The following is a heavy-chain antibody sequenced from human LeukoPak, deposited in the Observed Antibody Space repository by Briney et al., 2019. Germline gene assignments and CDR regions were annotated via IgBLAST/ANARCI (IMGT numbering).Heavy chain of an antibody. J-gene: IGHJ3*02. Sequence: GGSLRLSCAASGFTFSGNYMTWVRQAPGKGLEWVSYIDGHSGIIYYADSVQGRFTISRDNAKDSVFLQMNGLRVDDTAVYYCARTYDFGRGPPGDAFDNWGQGTLVTVPS. CDR3: ARTYDFGRGPPGDAFDN. CDR2: IDGHSGII. D-gene: IGHD3-3*01. CDR1: GFTFSGNY. V-gene: IGHV3-48*01.